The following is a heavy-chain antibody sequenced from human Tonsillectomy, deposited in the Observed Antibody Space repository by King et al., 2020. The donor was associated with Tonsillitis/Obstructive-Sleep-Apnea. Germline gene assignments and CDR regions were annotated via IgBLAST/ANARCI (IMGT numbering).Heavy chain of an antibody. CDR3: ASRVEARRDYYYMDV. J-gene: IGHJ6*03. CDR2: IYPGDSDS. D-gene: IGHD6-6*01. Sequence: VQLVQSGAEVKKPGESLKISCKGSGYSFTNYWIGWVRQMPGKGLEWMGIIYPGDSDSRYSPSFQGQVTISADKSISTAYLQWSSLKASDTAMYYCASRVEARRDYYYMDVWGKGTTVTVSS. V-gene: IGHV5-51*01. CDR1: GYSFTNYW.